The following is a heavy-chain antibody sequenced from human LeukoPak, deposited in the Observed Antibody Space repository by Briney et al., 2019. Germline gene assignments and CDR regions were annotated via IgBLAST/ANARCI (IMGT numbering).Heavy chain of an antibody. CDR1: GGTFSSYA. Sequence: ASVKVSCKASGGTFSSYAISWVRQARGQGLEWMGRIIPILGIANYAQKFQGRVTITADKSTSTAYMELSSLRSEDTAVYYCAEGSSTSPNWFDPWGQGTLVTVSS. D-gene: IGHD2-2*01. V-gene: IGHV1-69*04. J-gene: IGHJ5*02. CDR2: IIPILGIA. CDR3: AEGSSTSPNWFDP.